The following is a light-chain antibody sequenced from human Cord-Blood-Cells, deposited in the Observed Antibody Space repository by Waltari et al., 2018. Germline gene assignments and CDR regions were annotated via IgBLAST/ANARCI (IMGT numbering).Light chain of an antibody. CDR1: QNISSY. V-gene: IGKV1-39*01. CDR2: AAS. Sequence: DIQMTQSPSSLSASVGDRVTITCRASQNISSYLYWYQQKPGQAPKLLIYAASSLQSGVPSRFSGSGSGTDFTLTISSLQPEDFATYYCQQSYSTPWTFGQGTKVEIK. J-gene: IGKJ1*01. CDR3: QQSYSTPWT.